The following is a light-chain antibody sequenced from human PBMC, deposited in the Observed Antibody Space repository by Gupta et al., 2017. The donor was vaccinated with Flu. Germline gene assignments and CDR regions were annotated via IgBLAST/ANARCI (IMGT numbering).Light chain of an antibody. J-gene: IGLJ1*01. Sequence: QSALTQPASVSGSPGQSITVSCTGTSSDIGGYNYVSWYLQCPGKAPQLMVYEVTHRPSGVSNRFSGSKSGNTASLTISVLQAEDEGDYYCSSFTSSNTLVFGTGTTVTVL. CDR1: SSDIGGYNY. V-gene: IGLV2-14*01. CDR2: EVT. CDR3: SSFTSSNTLV.